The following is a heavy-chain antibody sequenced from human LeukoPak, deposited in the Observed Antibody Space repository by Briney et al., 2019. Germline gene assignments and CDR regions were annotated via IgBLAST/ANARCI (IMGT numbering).Heavy chain of an antibody. Sequence: ASVEVSCKASGYTFTSYDINWVRQATGQGLEWMGWMNPNSANTGYAQKFQGRVTMTRNTSISTAYMELSSLRSEDTAVYYCARGKIYDSSGYYSLGFDPWGQGTLVTVSS. CDR1: GYTFTSYD. D-gene: IGHD3-22*01. CDR2: MNPNSANT. CDR3: ARGKIYDSSGYYSLGFDP. V-gene: IGHV1-8*01. J-gene: IGHJ5*02.